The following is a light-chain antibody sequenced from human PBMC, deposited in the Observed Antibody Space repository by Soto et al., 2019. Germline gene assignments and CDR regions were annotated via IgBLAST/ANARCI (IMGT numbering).Light chain of an antibody. V-gene: IGKV1-9*01. CDR2: AAS. CDR3: QQRKSYPIT. J-gene: IGKJ5*01. Sequence: DIQLTQSPSFLSASVGDRVTITFRASQDINTFLSWYQQKPGKAPKLLIFAASTLQNGVPSSFSVSGSGTEFTVTITSLQPEDFANYYCQQRKSYPITFGQVTRLEIK. CDR1: QDINTF.